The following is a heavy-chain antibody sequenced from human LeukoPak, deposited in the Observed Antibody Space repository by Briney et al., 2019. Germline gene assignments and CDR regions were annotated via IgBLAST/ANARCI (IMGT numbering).Heavy chain of an antibody. CDR3: ARGFKLVRWLSGFDY. CDR2: IIPILGTT. D-gene: IGHD3-10*01. CDR1: GGTFSSYA. V-gene: IGHV1-69*13. J-gene: IGHJ4*02. Sequence: SVKVSCKSSGGTFSSYAISWVRQAPGQGLEWMGGIIPILGTTNYAQKFQGRVTITADASTSTAYMELSSLRSEDTAVYYCARGFKLVRWLSGFDYWGQGTLVTVSS.